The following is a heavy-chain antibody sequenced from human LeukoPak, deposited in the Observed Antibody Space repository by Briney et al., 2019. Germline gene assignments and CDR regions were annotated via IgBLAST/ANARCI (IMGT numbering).Heavy chain of an antibody. J-gene: IGHJ4*02. V-gene: IGHV4-59*08. CDR2: IYYTGST. CDR1: GASISSYY. Sequence: SETLSLICTVAGASISSYYSSWLRQPPGQGLEWIGYIYYTGSTHYSPSLESGVTISVDTSRTQFYLKMRSVTAADTAVYYCARHHCSGGSFYLSGFDYWGQGTLVTVSS. D-gene: IGHD2-15*01. CDR3: ARHHCSGGSFYLSGFDY.